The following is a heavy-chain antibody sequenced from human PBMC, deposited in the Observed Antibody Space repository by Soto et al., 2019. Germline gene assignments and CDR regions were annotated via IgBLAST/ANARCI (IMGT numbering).Heavy chain of an antibody. CDR1: SGSISSSNW. D-gene: IGHD6-13*01. CDR3: ARSGNLRIAAHDPFDY. Sequence: QVQLQESGPGLVKPSGTLSLTCAVSSGSISSSNWWSWVRQPPGKGLAWIGEIYHSGSTNYNPSLKSQVTISVDKSKNQLSLKRSSVTAADTAVYYCARSGNLRIAAHDPFDYWGQGTLVTVSS. V-gene: IGHV4-4*02. J-gene: IGHJ4*02. CDR2: IYHSGST.